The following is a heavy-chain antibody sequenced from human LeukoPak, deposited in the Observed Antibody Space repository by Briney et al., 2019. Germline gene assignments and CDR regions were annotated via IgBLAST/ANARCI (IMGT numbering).Heavy chain of an antibody. Sequence: GGSLRLSCAASGFTFSTSWMTWVRQAPAKGLEWVTDINGDGSQMYYVDSVKRRFTISRDNDKRSLYLQMNTLRVEDTAVYHCARSLSGEDYWGQGTLVTVSS. D-gene: IGHD3-10*01. CDR2: INGDGSQM. CDR1: GFTFSTSW. J-gene: IGHJ4*02. CDR3: ARSLSGEDY. V-gene: IGHV3-7*01.